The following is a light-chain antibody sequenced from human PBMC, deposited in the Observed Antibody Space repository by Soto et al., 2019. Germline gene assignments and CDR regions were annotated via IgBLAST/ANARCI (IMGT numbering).Light chain of an antibody. CDR2: DVS. V-gene: IGLV2-14*03. J-gene: IGLJ1*01. CDR1: SSDIGGYNF. CDR3: NSYRTVSTYV. Sequence: QSALTQPASVSGSPGQSITISCTGTSSDIGGYNFVSWYQHHPGKAPKLLIHDVSNRPSGVSNRFSGSKSGNTASLTISGLQAEDEADYYCNSYRTVSTYVFGTGTKLTV.